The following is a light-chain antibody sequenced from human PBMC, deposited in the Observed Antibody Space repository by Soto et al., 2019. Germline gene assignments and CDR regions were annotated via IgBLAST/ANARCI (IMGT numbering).Light chain of an antibody. V-gene: IGLV2-14*01. J-gene: IGLJ1*01. Sequence: QSVLTQPASVSGSPGQSITISCTGTSSDVGGYNYVCWYKQHPGKAPQLMIYEVTNRPSGVSDRFSGSKSSNTASLTISGLQAEDEADYYCSSYTSSSTLYVFGTGTKVTVL. CDR3: SSYTSSSTLYV. CDR2: EVT. CDR1: SSDVGGYNY.